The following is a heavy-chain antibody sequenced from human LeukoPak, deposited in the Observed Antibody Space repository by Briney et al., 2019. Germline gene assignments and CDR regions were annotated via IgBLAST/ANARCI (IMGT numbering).Heavy chain of an antibody. Sequence: GGSLRLSCAASGFTFSSYWMSWVRQAPGKGLEWVANIKQDGSEKYYVDSVKGRFTISRDNAKNSLYLQMNSVRAEDTAVYYCARGTVAAAGYYYFDYWGQGTQVTVSS. V-gene: IGHV3-7*04. CDR1: GFTFSSYW. CDR2: IKQDGSEK. J-gene: IGHJ4*02. D-gene: IGHD6-13*01. CDR3: ARGTVAAAGYYYFDY.